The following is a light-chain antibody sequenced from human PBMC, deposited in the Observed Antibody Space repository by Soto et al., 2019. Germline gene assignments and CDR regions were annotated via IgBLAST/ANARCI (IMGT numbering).Light chain of an antibody. CDR1: QSLVYSDGKTY. Sequence: DAVMTQSPLSLPVTLGQPASISCRSSQSLVYSDGKTYLNWFQQRPGQSPRRLIYKVSNRDSVVPDKFSGSGSGSDFTLEISRVEAEDVGNYYCMQGSFWPGTFGEGTKV. J-gene: IGKJ1*01. CDR2: KVS. CDR3: MQGSFWPGT. V-gene: IGKV2-30*01.